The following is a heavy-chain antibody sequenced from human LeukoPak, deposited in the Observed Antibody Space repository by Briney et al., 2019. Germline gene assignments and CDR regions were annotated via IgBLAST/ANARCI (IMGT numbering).Heavy chain of an antibody. CDR2: IYYSGST. CDR1: GGSISSGDYY. J-gene: IGHJ4*02. D-gene: IGHD6-19*01. Sequence: SETLSLTCTVSGGSISSGDYYWSWIRQPPGKGLEWIGYIYYSGSTYYNPSLKSRVTISVDTSKNQFSLKLSSVTAADTAVYYCARGSVAGQFDYWGQGTLVTVSS. CDR3: ARGSVAGQFDY. V-gene: IGHV4-30-4*01.